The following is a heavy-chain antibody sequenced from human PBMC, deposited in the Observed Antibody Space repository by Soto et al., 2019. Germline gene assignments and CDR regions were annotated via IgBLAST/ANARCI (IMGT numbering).Heavy chain of an antibody. V-gene: IGHV3-49*03. CDR2: IRSKGYGGTT. CDR1: GFTFGDFG. CDR3: ASLTSWSQEYYYGMDV. Sequence: GGSLRLSCTGSGFTFGDFGMSWFRQAPGKGLEWLSFIRSKGYGGTTESAASVRGRFITSRDDSKSIAYLQINSMKTEDTAVYYCASLTSWSQEYYYGMDVWGQGTTVTVSS. D-gene: IGHD2-2*01. J-gene: IGHJ6*02.